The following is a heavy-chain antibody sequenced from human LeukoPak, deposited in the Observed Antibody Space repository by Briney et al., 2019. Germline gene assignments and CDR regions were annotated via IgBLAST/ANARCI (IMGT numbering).Heavy chain of an antibody. V-gene: IGHV3-21*01. CDR2: ISASSYYI. CDR1: GFTFSSYS. D-gene: IGHD1-7*01. CDR3: ARDRLELGYQRSFDY. J-gene: IGHJ4*02. Sequence: GGSLRLSCAASGFTFSSYSMNWVRQAPGKGLEWVSCISASSYYIYYADSVKGRFTISRDNATNALYLQMNSLRAEDTAVYYCARDRLELGYQRSFDYWGQGTLVAASS.